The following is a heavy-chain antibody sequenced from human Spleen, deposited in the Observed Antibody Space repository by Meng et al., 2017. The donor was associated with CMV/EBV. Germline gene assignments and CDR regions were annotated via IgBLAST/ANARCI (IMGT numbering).Heavy chain of an antibody. Sequence: LSLTCAASGFIFGDYGMGWIRQAPGKGLEWVSGINWNGGSTSYADSVKGRFTISRDNAKNSLYLQMNSLRAEDTAFYYCAKDRAAAGNPGDYWGQGTLVTVSS. CDR1: GFIFGDYG. CDR3: AKDRAAAGNPGDY. J-gene: IGHJ4*02. V-gene: IGHV3-20*04. CDR2: INWNGGST. D-gene: IGHD6-13*01.